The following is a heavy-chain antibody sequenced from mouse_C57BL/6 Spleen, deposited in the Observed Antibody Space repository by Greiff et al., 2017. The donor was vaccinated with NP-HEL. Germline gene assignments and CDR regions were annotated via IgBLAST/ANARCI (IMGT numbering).Heavy chain of an antibody. D-gene: IGHD2-2*01. J-gene: IGHJ3*01. CDR2: IHPNSGST. Sequence: VQLQQSGAELVKPGASVKLSCKASGYTFTSYWMHWVKQRPGQGLEWIGMIHPNSGSTNYNEKFKSKATLTVDKSSSTAYMQLSSLTSEDSAVYYGARRIYYGSFAYWGQGTLVTVSA. CDR1: GYTFTSYW. V-gene: IGHV1-64*01. CDR3: ARRIYYGSFAY.